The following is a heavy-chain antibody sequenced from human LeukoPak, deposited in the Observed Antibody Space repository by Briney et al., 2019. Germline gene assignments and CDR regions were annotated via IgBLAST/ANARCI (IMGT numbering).Heavy chain of an antibody. CDR2: INHSGST. CDR1: GGSFSGYY. CDR3: ARALIWWHLYYFDY. D-gene: IGHD2-8*02. J-gene: IGHJ4*02. V-gene: IGHV4-34*01. Sequence: PSETLSLTCAVYGGSFSGYYWSWIRQPPGKGLEWIGEINHSGSTNYNPSLKSRVTISVDTSENQFSLKLSSVTAADTAVYYCARALIWWHLYYFDYWGQGTLVTVSS.